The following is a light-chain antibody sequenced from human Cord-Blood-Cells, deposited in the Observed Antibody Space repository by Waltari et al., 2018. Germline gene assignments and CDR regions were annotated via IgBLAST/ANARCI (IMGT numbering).Light chain of an antibody. J-gene: IGKJ1*01. V-gene: IGKV3-15*01. Sequence: EIVMTQSPATLDVSPGERATLSGRASQSVSSNLAWYQQKPGQAPRLLIYGASTRATGIPARFSLRGSGTEFTLTISSLQSEYCAVYYCQQYNNWPWTFGQGTKVEI. CDR3: QQYNNWPWT. CDR1: QSVSSN. CDR2: GAS.